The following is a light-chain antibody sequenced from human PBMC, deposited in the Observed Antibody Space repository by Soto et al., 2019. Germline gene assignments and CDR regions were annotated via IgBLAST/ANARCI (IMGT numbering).Light chain of an antibody. Sequence: EIVLTQSPATLSFSPGEGSTLSCTASQRVSSYLAWYQQKPGQAPRLLIHDASDRATGISARFSGSGSGTDFTLTIGRLEPEDSALYYCQQRGSWPYTFGQGTKVDIK. CDR3: QQRGSWPYT. CDR1: QRVSSY. V-gene: IGKV3-11*01. CDR2: DAS. J-gene: IGKJ1*01.